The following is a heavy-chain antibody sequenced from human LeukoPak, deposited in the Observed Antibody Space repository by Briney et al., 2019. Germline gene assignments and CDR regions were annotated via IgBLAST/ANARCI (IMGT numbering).Heavy chain of an antibody. CDR1: GFTFGDYA. J-gene: IGHJ4*02. D-gene: IGHD6-19*01. V-gene: IGHV3-49*04. CDR2: IRSKAYGGTT. Sequence: PGGSLRLSCTASGFTFGDYAMSWVRQAPGKGLEWVGFIRSKAYGGTTEYAASVKGRFTISRDDSKSIAHLQMNSLKTEDTAVYYCTRDQWLVRSSFDYWGQGTLVTVSS. CDR3: TRDQWLVRSSFDY.